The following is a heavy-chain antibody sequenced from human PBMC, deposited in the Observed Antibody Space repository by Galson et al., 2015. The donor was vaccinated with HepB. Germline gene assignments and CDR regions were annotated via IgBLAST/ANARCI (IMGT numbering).Heavy chain of an antibody. V-gene: IGHV3-15*01. CDR3: TTSLPPGRFGEYDAFDI. J-gene: IGHJ3*02. CDR2: IKSQTSGGTT. CDR1: GFAFPNAW. Sequence: SLRLSCAASGFAFPNAWMTWVRQAPGKGLEWVGRIKSQTSGGTTDYAAPVKGRFIISRDDLKNTLFLQMNSLKTEDTAVYFCTTSLPPGRFGEYDAFDIWGQGTMVTVSS. D-gene: IGHD3-10*01.